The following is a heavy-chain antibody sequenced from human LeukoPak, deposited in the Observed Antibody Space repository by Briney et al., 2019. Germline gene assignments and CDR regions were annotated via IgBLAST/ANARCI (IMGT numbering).Heavy chain of an antibody. CDR1: GRTFSSSA. CDR2: ILPFFGSA. J-gene: IGHJ4*02. D-gene: IGHD5-24*01. Sequence: SVKLSCKASGRTFSSSAIIWVRQAPGQGLEWMGGILPFFGSANYAQKIQGRVTSTAEESTSTAHMELKSPRSEDTALYYSASPTIFCRGGYNFVYWGQGTLVTVSS. CDR3: ASPTIFCRGGYNFVY. V-gene: IGHV1-69*13.